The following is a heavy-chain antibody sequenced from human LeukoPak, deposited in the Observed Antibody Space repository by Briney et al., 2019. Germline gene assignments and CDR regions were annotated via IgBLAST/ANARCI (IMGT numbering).Heavy chain of an antibody. CDR2: ITGGGGST. CDR3: ANHVGVTTHYYYYMDV. CDR1: GFTFSSYA. D-gene: IGHD1-26*01. Sequence: GGSLRLSCVASGFTFSSYAMSWVRQAPGKGLEWVSGITGGGGSTYYADSVKGRFTISRDNAKNTLYLQMNSLRVEDTAVYYCANHVGVTTHYYYYMDVWGQGTMVTVSS. V-gene: IGHV3-23*01. J-gene: IGHJ6*03.